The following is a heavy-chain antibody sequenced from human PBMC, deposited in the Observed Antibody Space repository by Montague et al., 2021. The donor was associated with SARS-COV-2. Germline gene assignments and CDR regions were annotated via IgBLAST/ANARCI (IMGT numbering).Heavy chain of an antibody. V-gene: IGHV4-38-2*02. CDR1: GFSIGSGDY. Sequence: SETLSLTCTVSGFSIGSGDYWGWIRQHPGKGLEWIGGIYHSGTTSYNPSLQSRLTMSIDTSTNQFSLRLTSVTAADTAVFFCVREKAGGLRNVFDNWGQGTTVTVSS. CDR3: VREKAGGLRNVFDN. CDR2: IYHSGTT. J-gene: IGHJ3*02.